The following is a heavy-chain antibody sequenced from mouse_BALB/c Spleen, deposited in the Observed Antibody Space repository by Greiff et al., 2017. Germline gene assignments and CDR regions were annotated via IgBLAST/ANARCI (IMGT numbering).Heavy chain of an antibody. V-gene: IGHV1-20*02. D-gene: IGHD4-1*01. CDR2: INPYNGDT. Sequence: VQLNQSGPELVKPGASVKISCKASGYSFTGYFMNWVMQSHGKSLEWIGRINPYNGDTFYNQKFKGKATLTVDKSSSTAHMELRSLASEDSAVYYCAKGLTGKGFDYWGQGTTLTVSS. J-gene: IGHJ2*01. CDR1: GYSFTGYF. CDR3: AKGLTGKGFDY.